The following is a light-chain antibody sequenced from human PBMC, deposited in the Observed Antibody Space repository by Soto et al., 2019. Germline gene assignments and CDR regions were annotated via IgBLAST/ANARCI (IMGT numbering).Light chain of an antibody. CDR3: QHYNSYSEA. CDR1: QNINSW. CDR2: KAS. Sequence: DVPMTQSPSTLSASVGDRVTITCRASQNINSWLAWYQQKPGKAPKLLIYKASTLKSGVPSRFSGSGSGTEFTLTISSLQPDDFATYYCQHYNSYSEAFGQGTKVDI. J-gene: IGKJ1*01. V-gene: IGKV1-5*03.